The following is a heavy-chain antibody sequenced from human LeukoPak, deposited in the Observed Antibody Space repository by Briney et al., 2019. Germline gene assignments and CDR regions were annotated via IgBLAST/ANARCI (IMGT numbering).Heavy chain of an antibody. CDR1: GFTFSSYA. CDR3: AKKNGDSSGYYLYYFDY. Sequence: GGSLRLSCAASGFTFSSYAMSWVSQAPGRGLGWVSAISGSGGSTYYADSVKGRFTIYRDNSKNTLYLQLNSLRAEDTAVYYGAKKNGDSSGYYLYYFDYWGQGTLVTVSS. V-gene: IGHV3-23*01. D-gene: IGHD3-22*01. CDR2: ISGSGGST. J-gene: IGHJ4*02.